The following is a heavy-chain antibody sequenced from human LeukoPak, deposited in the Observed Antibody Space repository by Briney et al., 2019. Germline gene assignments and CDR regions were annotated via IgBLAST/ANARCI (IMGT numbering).Heavy chain of an antibody. CDR3: ARDGRDGYNFFDY. CDR1: GGSFSGYY. J-gene: IGHJ4*02. CDR2: INHSGST. Sequence: SETLSLTCAVYGGSFSGYYWSWIRQPPGKGLEWIGEINHSGSTNYNPSLRSRVTISVDTSKNQFSLKLSSVTAADTAVYYCARDGRDGYNFFDYWGQGTLVTVSS. V-gene: IGHV4-34*01. D-gene: IGHD5-24*01.